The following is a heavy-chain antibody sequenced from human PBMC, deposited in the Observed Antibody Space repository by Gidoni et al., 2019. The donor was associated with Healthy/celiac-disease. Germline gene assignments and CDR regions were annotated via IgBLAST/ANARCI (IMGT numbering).Heavy chain of an antibody. CDR2: IYWNDDK. CDR3: AREGRGGEMDDAFDI. D-gene: IGHD2-15*01. V-gene: IGHV2-5*01. CDR1: GFSLSTSGVG. Sequence: QITLKESGPTLVKPTQTLTLTCTFSGFSLSTSGVGVGWIRQPPGKALEWLALIYWNDDKRYSPSLKGKLNITKDTSKNQVVLTMTNMDPVDTATYYCAREGRGGEMDDAFDIWGQGTMVTVSS. J-gene: IGHJ3*02.